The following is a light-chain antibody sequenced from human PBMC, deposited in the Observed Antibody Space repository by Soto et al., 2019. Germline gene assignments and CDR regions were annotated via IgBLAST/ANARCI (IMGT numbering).Light chain of an antibody. Sequence: EIVLTQSPATLSLSPGERATLSCRASQSVSSYLAWYQQKPGQAPRLLIYDASNRGTGIPARLSDSGFGTASWQPISSLGTEDCAVYYCQQRSNWPPVTFGQGTKLVIK. CDR2: DAS. V-gene: IGKV3-11*01. CDR1: QSVSSY. J-gene: IGKJ2*01. CDR3: QQRSNWPPVT.